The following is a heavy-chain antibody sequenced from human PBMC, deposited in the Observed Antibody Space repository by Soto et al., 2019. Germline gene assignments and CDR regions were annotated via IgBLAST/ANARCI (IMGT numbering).Heavy chain of an antibody. V-gene: IGHV3-73*02. Sequence: EVQLVESGGGLVQPGGSLKLSCAASGFAFSDSAMHWVRQASGKGLEWIGRIRGKRGNDGTAYAASVKGRFTISRDESTATTYLKMTRLKIEATAVYYCTRRRDWTAVDPLDDWGQGTLVTVSS. CDR1: GFAFSDSA. CDR3: TRRRDWTAVDPLDD. J-gene: IGHJ4*02. D-gene: IGHD2-21*01. CDR2: IRGKRGNDGT.